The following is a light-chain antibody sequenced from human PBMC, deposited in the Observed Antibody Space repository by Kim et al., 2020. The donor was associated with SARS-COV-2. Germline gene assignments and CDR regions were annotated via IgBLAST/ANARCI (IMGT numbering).Light chain of an antibody. CDR1: QTVLYNSNNKNY. CDR3: QHYYSTPPS. CDR2: WAS. Sequence: RATINCKSSQTVLYNSNNKNYLAWYQQKPGQAPKLLIYWASIRESGVSDRFSGSGSETDFTLTISSLQAEDVAVYYCQHYYSTPPSFGQGTKLEI. V-gene: IGKV4-1*01. J-gene: IGKJ2*03.